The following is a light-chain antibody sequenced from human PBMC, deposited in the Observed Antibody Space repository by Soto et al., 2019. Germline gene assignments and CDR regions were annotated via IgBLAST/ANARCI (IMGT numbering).Light chain of an antibody. Sequence: DIQMTQYPSTLCASVGDRVTITGRASQSISSWLAWYQQKPGKAPKLLIYDASSLESGVPSRFSGSGSGTEFTLTISRLEPEDYAVYYCQQYTSTPITVGQGTRLEIK. CDR1: QSISSW. J-gene: IGKJ5*01. CDR2: DAS. V-gene: IGKV1-5*01. CDR3: QQYTSTPIT.